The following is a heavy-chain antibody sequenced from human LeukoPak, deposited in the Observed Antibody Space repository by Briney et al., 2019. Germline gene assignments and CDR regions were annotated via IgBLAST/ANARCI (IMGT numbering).Heavy chain of an antibody. D-gene: IGHD6-13*01. Sequence: PSETLSLTCAVYGGSFSGYYWSWIRQPPGKGLEWIGEINHSGSTNYNPSLKSRVTISVDKSKNQFSLKLSSVTAADTAVYYCARVAAAGTYVYYYYGMDVWGQGTTVTVSS. V-gene: IGHV4-34*01. CDR2: INHSGST. J-gene: IGHJ6*02. CDR1: GGSFSGYY. CDR3: ARVAAAGTYVYYYYGMDV.